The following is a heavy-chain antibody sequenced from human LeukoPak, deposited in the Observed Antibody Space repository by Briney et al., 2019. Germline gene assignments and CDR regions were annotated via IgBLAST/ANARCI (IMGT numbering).Heavy chain of an antibody. J-gene: IGHJ4*02. Sequence: KPWASVKVSCKASGYTFTGYYMHWVRQAPGQGLEWMGWINPNSGGTNYAQKFQGRVTMTRDTSISIAYMELSRLRSDDTAVYYCARDSPLLRFLDYWGQGTLVTVSS. CDR3: ARDSPLLRFLDY. D-gene: IGHD2-15*01. CDR2: INPNSGGT. CDR1: GYTFTGYY. V-gene: IGHV1-2*02.